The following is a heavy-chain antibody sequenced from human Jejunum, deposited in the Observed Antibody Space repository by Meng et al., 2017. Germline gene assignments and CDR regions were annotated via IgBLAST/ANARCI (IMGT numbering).Heavy chain of an antibody. CDR3: ARHLDGGSSGTGGFDS. V-gene: IGHV5-51*01. D-gene: IGHD1-26*01. CDR2: IHPGDSNS. Sequence: KVSCKGSGYSFTNYWIDWVRQTPGKGLEWMGIIHPGDSNSSYSPSFQGQVTVSADKSISTAYLQWSSLKASDTAIYYCARHLDGGSSGTGGFDSWGQGTMVTVSS. J-gene: IGHJ5*01. CDR1: GYSFTNYW.